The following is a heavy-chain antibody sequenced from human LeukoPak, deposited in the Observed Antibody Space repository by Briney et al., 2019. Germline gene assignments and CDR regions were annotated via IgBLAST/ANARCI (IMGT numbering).Heavy chain of an antibody. CDR3: ARDESYPPMVPWLGSSGLYGRGAFDY. CDR1: GGSISSYY. Sequence: SETLSLTCTVSGGSISSYYWSWIRQPAGKGLEWIGRIYMSERTNYNPSLKSRVTMSVDTSKQQFSLTLRSVIVADTAVYYCARDESYPPMVPWLGSSGLYGRGAFDYWGQGALVTVSS. J-gene: IGHJ4*02. V-gene: IGHV4-4*07. D-gene: IGHD6-19*01. CDR2: IYMSERT.